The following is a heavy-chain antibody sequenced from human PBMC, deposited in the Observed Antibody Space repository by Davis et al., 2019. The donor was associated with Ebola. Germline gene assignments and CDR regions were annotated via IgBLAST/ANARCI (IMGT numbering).Heavy chain of an antibody. CDR1: GFIFSSYV. V-gene: IGHV3-23*01. Sequence: GESLKISCAASGFIFSSYVMSWVRQAPGKGLEWVSTLGLSADTYYADSVKGRFTISRDNSKNTLYLQMGSLRAEDMAVYYCARWSNYYDSSGYLYYYYGMDVWGQGTTVTVSS. D-gene: IGHD3-22*01. CDR2: LGLSADT. CDR3: ARWSNYYDSSGYLYYYYGMDV. J-gene: IGHJ6*02.